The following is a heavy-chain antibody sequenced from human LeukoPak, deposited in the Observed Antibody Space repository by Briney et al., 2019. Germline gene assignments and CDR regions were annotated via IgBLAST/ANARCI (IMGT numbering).Heavy chain of an antibody. Sequence: SGTLSLTCAVSGGSFCGYFWCWIRQPPGKGLGWIGEINHSGSTNYNPSLKSRVTISVDTSKNQFSLTLSSVTAADTAVYYCARGQGRGYYYGMDVWGKGTTVTVSS. CDR3: ARGQGRGYYYGMDV. CDR2: INHSGST. V-gene: IGHV4-34*01. J-gene: IGHJ6*04. CDR1: GGSFCGYF. D-gene: IGHD3-10*01.